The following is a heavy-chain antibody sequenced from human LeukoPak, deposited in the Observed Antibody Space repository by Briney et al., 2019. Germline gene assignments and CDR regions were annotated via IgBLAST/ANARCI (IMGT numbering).Heavy chain of an antibody. Sequence: ESLKISCKGSGYSFTSYWIGWVRQMPGKGLEWMGIIYPGDSETRYSPSFQGQVTIPVDKSISTAYLQWSSLKASDTAVYYCATGGIYSSNFDYWGQGTLVTVSS. CDR1: GYSFTSYW. CDR2: IYPGDSET. V-gene: IGHV5-51*01. CDR3: ATGGIYSSNFDY. D-gene: IGHD5-18*01. J-gene: IGHJ4*02.